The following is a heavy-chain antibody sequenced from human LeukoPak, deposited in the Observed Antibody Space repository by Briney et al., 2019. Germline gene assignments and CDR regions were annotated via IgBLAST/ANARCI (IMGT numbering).Heavy chain of an antibody. V-gene: IGHV4-34*01. CDR1: DGSLINYY. CDR2: ISHGGIT. Sequence: SETLSLTCGVYDGSLINYYCHWIRQAPGKGLEWIGEISHGGITKHNPSLKSRVTMSQDTSKRQFSLKINSMTAADTGVYYCGIFMDVVPGSMSWGLGTLVTVSS. CDR3: GIFMDVVPGSMS. D-gene: IGHD2-2*01. J-gene: IGHJ4*02.